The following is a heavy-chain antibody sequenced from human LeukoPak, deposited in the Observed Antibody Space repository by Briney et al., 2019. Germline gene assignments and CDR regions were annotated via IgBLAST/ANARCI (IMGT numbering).Heavy chain of an antibody. CDR3: ARALAAAGPFDAFDI. V-gene: IGHV1-69*05. CDR1: GGTFSSYA. D-gene: IGHD6-13*01. J-gene: IGHJ3*02. Sequence: SVKVSCKASGGTFSSYAISWVRQAPGQGLEWMGGIIPIFGTANYAQKFQGRVTITTDESTSTAYMELSSLRSEDTAVYYCARALAAAGPFDAFDIWGQGTMVTVSS. CDR2: IIPIFGTA.